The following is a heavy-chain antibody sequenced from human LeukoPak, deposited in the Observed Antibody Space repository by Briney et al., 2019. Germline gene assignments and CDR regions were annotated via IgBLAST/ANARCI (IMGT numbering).Heavy chain of an antibody. J-gene: IGHJ4*02. D-gene: IGHD3-10*01. CDR3: AKGSLWFGENGHY. CDR2: IKQDGSET. Sequence: PGGSLRLSCVASGFTFSSYWMSWVRQAPGKGLEWMANIKQDGSETYYVDSVKGRFTISRDNAKNSLYLQMNSLRAEDTAVYYCAKGSLWFGENGHYWGQGTLVTVSS. CDR1: GFTFSSYW. V-gene: IGHV3-7*03.